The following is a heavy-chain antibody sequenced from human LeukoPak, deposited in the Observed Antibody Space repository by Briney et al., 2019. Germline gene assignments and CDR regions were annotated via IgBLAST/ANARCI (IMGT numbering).Heavy chain of an antibody. J-gene: IGHJ4*02. Sequence: QAGGSLRLSCAASGFTFSSYSMNWVRQAPGKGLEWVSGIDGSGGRPPSADSVKGRFTISRDISKNTLYLQMDSLRAEDTAAYYCARGKDHDFWNPFDHWGQGTLVTVSS. CDR3: ARGKDHDFWNPFDH. V-gene: IGHV3-23*01. D-gene: IGHD3-3*01. CDR2: IDGSGGRP. CDR1: GFTFSSYS.